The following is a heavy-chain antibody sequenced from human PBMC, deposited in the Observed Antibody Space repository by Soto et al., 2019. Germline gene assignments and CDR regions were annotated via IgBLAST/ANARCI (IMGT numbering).Heavy chain of an antibody. CDR2: ISYDGSNK. Sequence: GGSLRLSCAASGFTFSSYAMHWVRQAPGKGLEWVAVISYDGSNKYYADSVRGRFTISRDNSKNTLYLQMNSLRAEDTAVYYCARSYDSSGYYNLDYWGQGTLVTVSS. CDR3: ARSYDSSGYYNLDY. J-gene: IGHJ4*02. V-gene: IGHV3-30-3*01. CDR1: GFTFSSYA. D-gene: IGHD3-22*01.